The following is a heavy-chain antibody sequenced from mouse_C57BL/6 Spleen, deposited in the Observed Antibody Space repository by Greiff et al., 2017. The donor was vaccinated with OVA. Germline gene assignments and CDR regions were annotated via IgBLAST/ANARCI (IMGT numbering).Heavy chain of an antibody. CDR3: ARYCGSSKGYFDV. D-gene: IGHD1-1*01. Sequence: QVQLKQPGAELVKPGASVKLSCKASGYTFTSYWMHWVKQRPGQGLEWIGMIHPNSGSTNYNEKFKSKATLTVDKSSSTAYMQLSSLTSEDSAVYYCARYCGSSKGYFDVWGTGTTVTVSS. V-gene: IGHV1-64*01. CDR1: GYTFTSYW. CDR2: IHPNSGST. J-gene: IGHJ1*03.